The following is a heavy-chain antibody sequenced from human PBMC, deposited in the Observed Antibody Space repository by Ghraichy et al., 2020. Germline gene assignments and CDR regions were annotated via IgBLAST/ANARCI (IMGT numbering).Heavy chain of an antibody. Sequence: ESLNISCAVYGGSFSGYYWSWIRQPPGKGLEWIGEINHSGSTNYNPSLKSRVTISVDTSKNQFSLKLSSVTAADTAVYYCASWYDSSGYYYDDAFDIWGQGTMVTVSS. D-gene: IGHD3-22*01. V-gene: IGHV4-34*01. J-gene: IGHJ3*02. CDR3: ASWYDSSGYYYDDAFDI. CDR1: GGSFSGYY. CDR2: INHSGST.